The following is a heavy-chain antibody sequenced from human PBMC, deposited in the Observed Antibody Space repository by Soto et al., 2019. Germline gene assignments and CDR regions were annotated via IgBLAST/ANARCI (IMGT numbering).Heavy chain of an antibody. D-gene: IGHD6-13*01. V-gene: IGHV4-34*01. CDR3: ASRIKNAAAAGSQTYYYYYGMDV. CDR1: GGSFSGYY. J-gene: IGHJ6*02. Sequence: SETLSLTCAVYGGSFSGYYWSWIRQPPGKGLEWIGEINHSGSTNYNPSLKSRVTISVDTSKNQFSLKLSSVTAADTAVYYCASRIKNAAAAGSQTYYYYYGMDVWGQGTTVTVSS. CDR2: INHSGST.